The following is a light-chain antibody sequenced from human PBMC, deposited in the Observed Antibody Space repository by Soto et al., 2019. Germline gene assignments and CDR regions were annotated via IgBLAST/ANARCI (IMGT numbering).Light chain of an antibody. V-gene: IGKV3-15*01. Sequence: EIMMTQSPATLSVSPGERATLFCRASQSVSSNLAWYQHKPGQAPRLLIYGASTRATGIPARFSGSGSGTDFTLTISSLQSEDFAVYYCQQHNSRPVTFGQGTQLEIK. CDR3: QQHNSRPVT. J-gene: IGKJ5*01. CDR2: GAS. CDR1: QSVSSN.